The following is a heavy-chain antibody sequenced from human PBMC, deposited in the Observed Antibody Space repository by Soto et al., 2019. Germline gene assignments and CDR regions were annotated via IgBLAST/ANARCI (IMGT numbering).Heavy chain of an antibody. CDR2: IYYSGST. Sequence: PSETLSLTCTVSGGSISSSSYYWGWIRQPPGKRLERIGRIYYSGSTYYNPSLKSRVTISVDTSNKQFSLTLSSVTAADRSVYFCARGLEQKAWWDYYYMDVWGKGTMVTVSS. J-gene: IGHJ6*03. CDR3: ARGLEQKAWWDYYYMDV. CDR1: GGSISSSSYY. D-gene: IGHD2-15*01. V-gene: IGHV4-39*07.